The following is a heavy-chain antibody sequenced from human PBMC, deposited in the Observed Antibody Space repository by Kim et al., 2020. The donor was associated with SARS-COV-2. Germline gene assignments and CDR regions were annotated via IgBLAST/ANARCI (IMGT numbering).Heavy chain of an antibody. Sequence: STSSAESVTGRFSSSRDNAKNTVYLHMSSLRAEDTAVYYCTRPTPGEFIYWGQGTLVTVSS. J-gene: IGHJ4*02. D-gene: IGHD3-10*01. V-gene: IGHV3-74*01. CDR2: ST. CDR3: TRPTPGEFIY.